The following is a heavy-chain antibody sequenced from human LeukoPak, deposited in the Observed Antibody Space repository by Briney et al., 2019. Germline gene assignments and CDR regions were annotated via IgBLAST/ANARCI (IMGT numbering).Heavy chain of an antibody. CDR1: GFTFDDYA. CDR2: ISWNSGSI. D-gene: IGHD3-3*01. Sequence: PGGSLRLSCAASGFTFDDYAMHWVRQAPGKGLEWVSGISWNSGSIGYADSVKGRFTISRDNAKNSLYLQMNSLRAEDTAVYYCAKDSHNYDFWSGAYFDYWGQGTLVTVSS. J-gene: IGHJ4*02. V-gene: IGHV3-9*01. CDR3: AKDSHNYDFWSGAYFDY.